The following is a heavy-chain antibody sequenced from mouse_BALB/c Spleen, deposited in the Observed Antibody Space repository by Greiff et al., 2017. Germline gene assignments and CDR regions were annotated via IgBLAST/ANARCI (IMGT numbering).Heavy chain of an antibody. CDR2: ISYSGST. CDR1: GYSITSDYA. Sequence: VQLQQSGPGLVKPSQSLSLTCTVTGYSITSDYAWNWIRQFPGNKLEWMGYISYSGSTSYNPSLKSRISITRDTSKNQFFLQLNSVTTEDTATYYCAKGNYGFWYFDVWGAGTTVTVSS. CDR3: AKGNYGFWYFDV. D-gene: IGHD1-2*01. J-gene: IGHJ1*01. V-gene: IGHV3-2*02.